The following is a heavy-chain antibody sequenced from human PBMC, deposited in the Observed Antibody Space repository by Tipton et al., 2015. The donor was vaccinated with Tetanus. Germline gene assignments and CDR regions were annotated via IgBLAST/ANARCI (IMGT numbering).Heavy chain of an antibody. CDR1: GGSISSATYY. D-gene: IGHD5-18*01. V-gene: IGHV4-31*03. J-gene: IGHJ4*01. CDR2: IYYSGST. Sequence: TLSLTCSVSGGSISSATYYWSWIRQRPGKGLEWLGYIYYSGSTHYNPSLESRLTVSIDTSRNQLSLKLSSVTAADTAVYYCASSVGQLWFWGQGSLVTVSS. CDR3: ASSVGQLWF.